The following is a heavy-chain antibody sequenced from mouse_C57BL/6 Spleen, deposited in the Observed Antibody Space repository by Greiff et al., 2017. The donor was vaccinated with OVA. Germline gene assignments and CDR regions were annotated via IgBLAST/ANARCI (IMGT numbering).Heavy chain of an antibody. Sequence: EVQLQQSGPELVKPGASVKISCKASGYTFTDYYMNWVKQSHGKSLEWIGDINPNNGGTSYNQKLKGKATLTVDKSSSKAYMVLRSLTSEDSAVYYCARGPYDYDIRYYAMDYWGQGTSDTVSS. CDR1: GYTFTDYY. CDR2: INPNNGGT. V-gene: IGHV1-26*01. J-gene: IGHJ4*01. D-gene: IGHD2-4*01. CDR3: ARGPYDYDIRYYAMDY.